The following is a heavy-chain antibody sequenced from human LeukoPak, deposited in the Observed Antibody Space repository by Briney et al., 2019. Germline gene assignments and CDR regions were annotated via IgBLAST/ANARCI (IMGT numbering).Heavy chain of an antibody. J-gene: IGHJ6*04. V-gene: IGHV3-33*01. CDR3: SSTTRYYYYYGMDV. D-gene: IGHD2-2*01. CDR2: IWYDGSNK. Sequence: GGSLRLSCAASGFTFSSYGMHWVRQAPGKGLEWVAVIWYDGSNKYYADSVKGQFTISRDNSKKTLYLQMNSLRAEDTAVYYCSSTTRYYYYYGMDVWGKGTTVTVSS. CDR1: GFTFSSYG.